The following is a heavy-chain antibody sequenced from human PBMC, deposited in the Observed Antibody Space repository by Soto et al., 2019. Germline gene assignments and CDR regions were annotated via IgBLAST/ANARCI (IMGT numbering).Heavy chain of an antibody. CDR3: ARATYTSNWNLDY. J-gene: IGHJ4*02. D-gene: IGHD6-13*01. Sequence: VGSLRLSCAASGFTFSDHYMDWVRQAPGKGLEWVGRSRNKANTYTTEYAASVKGRFTISRDDSKNSLYLQMNSLKTEDSAVYYCARATYTSNWNLDYWGQGTPVTVSS. CDR1: GFTFSDHY. V-gene: IGHV3-72*01. CDR2: SRNKANTYTT.